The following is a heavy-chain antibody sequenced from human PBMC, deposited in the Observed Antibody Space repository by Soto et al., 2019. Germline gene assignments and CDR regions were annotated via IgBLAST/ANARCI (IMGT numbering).Heavy chain of an antibody. CDR2: IIPIFGTP. CDR1: GVSFRSSP. J-gene: IGHJ3*01. Sequence: QVQLVQSGAEVKKPGSSVKVSCTTSGVSFRSSPINWVRQAPGQGLEWMGSIIPIFGTPNYAQKFQGRVTITADEPTSTAYMELSGLRSEDTASYYCARDKGDSIVGATGAFNLWGQGTMVTVSS. D-gene: IGHD1-26*01. CDR3: ARDKGDSIVGATGAFNL. V-gene: IGHV1-69*18.